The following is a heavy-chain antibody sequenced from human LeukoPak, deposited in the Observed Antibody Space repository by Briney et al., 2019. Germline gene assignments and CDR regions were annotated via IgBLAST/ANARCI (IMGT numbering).Heavy chain of an antibody. CDR3: ARVPINDFWSGYYLDY. D-gene: IGHD3-3*01. V-gene: IGHV1-8*01. CDR1: GYTFTSYD. J-gene: IGHJ4*02. CDR2: MNPNSGNT. Sequence: GASVKVSCKASGYTFTSYDINWLRQATGQGLEWMGWMNPNSGNTGYAQKFQGRVTMTRNTSISTAYMELSSLRSEDTAVYYCARVPINDFWSGYYLDYWGQGTLVTVSS.